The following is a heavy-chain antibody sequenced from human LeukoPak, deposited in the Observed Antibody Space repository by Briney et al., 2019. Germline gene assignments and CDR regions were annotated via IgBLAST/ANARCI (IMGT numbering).Heavy chain of an antibody. Sequence: PGVSLRLSCAASGFTFSNNWEHGVRQAPGKGRVWVSRINSDGRRADYADSVKGRFTISRDNAKNTLDLQMNSLRAEDTAVYYCARTPNYYDSGSYFLTGFDPWGQGTLVTVSS. CDR3: ARTPNYYDSGSYFLTGFDP. J-gene: IGHJ5*02. V-gene: IGHV3-74*01. CDR2: INSDGRRA. CDR1: GFTFSNNW. D-gene: IGHD3-22*01.